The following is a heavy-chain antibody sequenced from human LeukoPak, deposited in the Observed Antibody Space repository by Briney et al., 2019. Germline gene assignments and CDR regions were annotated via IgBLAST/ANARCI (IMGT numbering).Heavy chain of an antibody. CDR1: GGTFISYA. J-gene: IGHJ4*02. D-gene: IGHD6-13*01. CDR3: ARSDSSSWYGQYYFDY. Sequence: SVKVSCKASGGTFISYAISWVRQAPGQGLEWMGGIIPIFGTANYAQKFQGRVTITADESTSTAYMELSSLRSEDTAVYYCARSDSSSWYGQYYFDYWGQGTLVTVSS. CDR2: IIPIFGTA. V-gene: IGHV1-69*13.